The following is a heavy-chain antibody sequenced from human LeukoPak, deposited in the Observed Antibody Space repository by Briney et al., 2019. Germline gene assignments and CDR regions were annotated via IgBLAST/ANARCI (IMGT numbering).Heavy chain of an antibody. J-gene: IGHJ6*02. Sequence: ASVTVSCTASGYTFTSYYMHWVRQAPGQGLEWMGIINPSGGSTSYAQKFQGRVTMTRDTSTSTVYMELSSLRSEDTAVYYCARASVAVAGPLGGGDYGMDVWGQGTTVTVSS. D-gene: IGHD6-19*01. CDR3: ARASVAVAGPLGGGDYGMDV. V-gene: IGHV1-46*01. CDR1: GYTFTSYY. CDR2: INPSGGST.